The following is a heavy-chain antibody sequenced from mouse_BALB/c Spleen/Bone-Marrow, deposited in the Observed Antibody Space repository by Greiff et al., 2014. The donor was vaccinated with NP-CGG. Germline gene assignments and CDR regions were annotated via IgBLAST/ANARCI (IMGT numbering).Heavy chain of an antibody. CDR2: IWSDGSI. V-gene: IGHV2-3*01. CDR3: AKVNRYGYAMDY. Sequence: VQRQESGPGLVAPAHSLSITCTASGFSLTSYGVSWVRQPPGKGLEWLGVIWSDGSINYNSALISRLSIIKDNSKSQVFLKLNSVQTDDTATYYCAKVNRYGYAMDYWGQGTSVTVSS. CDR1: GFSLTSYG. J-gene: IGHJ4*01. D-gene: IGHD1-1*01.